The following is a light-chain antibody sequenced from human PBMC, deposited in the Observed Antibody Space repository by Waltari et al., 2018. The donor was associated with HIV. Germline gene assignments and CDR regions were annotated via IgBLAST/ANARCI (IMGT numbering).Light chain of an antibody. J-gene: IGKJ5*01. CDR1: ESVNSN. V-gene: IGKV3D-15*01. CDR3: QQYYKWPLT. Sequence: EIVFTQSPATLSLSPGERATLSCRASESVNSNLAWYQQKPGQAPRLLIFGASTRATGIAARFSGSASGTEFTLTISRLQSEDFAVYYCQQYYKWPLTFGQGTRLEIK. CDR2: GAS.